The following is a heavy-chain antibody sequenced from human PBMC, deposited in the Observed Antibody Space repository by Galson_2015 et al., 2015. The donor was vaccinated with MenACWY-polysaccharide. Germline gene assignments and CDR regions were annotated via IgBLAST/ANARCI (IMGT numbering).Heavy chain of an antibody. CDR1: GFAFNFYA. CDR2: ISGSGGST. CDR3: AKVAHSGWLYYFDY. V-gene: IGHV3-23*01. J-gene: IGHJ4*02. D-gene: IGHD6-19*01. Sequence: SLRLSCAASGFAFNFYAMTWVRQAPGKGLESVSVISGSGGSTYYADSVKDRFTISRDNSKNSLNLQMNSLRAEDTAVYYCAKVAHSGWLYYFDYWGQGTLVTVSS.